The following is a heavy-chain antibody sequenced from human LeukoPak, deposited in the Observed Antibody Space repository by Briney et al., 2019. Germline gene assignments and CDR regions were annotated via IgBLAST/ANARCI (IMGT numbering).Heavy chain of an antibody. CDR3: ARVGYDSSGYSVAFDI. CDR2: MNPNSGNT. D-gene: IGHD3-22*01. V-gene: IGHV1-8*02. Sequence: ASVKVSCKASGYTFTGYYMHWVRQAPGQGLQWMGWMNPNSGNTGYAQKFQGRVTMTRNTSISTAYMELSSLRSEDTAVYYCARVGYDSSGYSVAFDIWGQGTVVTVSS. CDR1: GYTFTGYY. J-gene: IGHJ3*02.